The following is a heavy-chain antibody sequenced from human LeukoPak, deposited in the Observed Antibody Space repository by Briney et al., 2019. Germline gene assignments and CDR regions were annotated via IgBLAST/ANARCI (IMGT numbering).Heavy chain of an antibody. V-gene: IGHV3-74*01. CDR2: INSDGSST. D-gene: IGHD3-10*01. Sequence: GGSLRLSCAASGFTFSSYWMHWVRQVPGNGLVWVSRINSDGSSTSYADSVKGRFTISRDNAKDTLYVQMNSLRAEDTAVYYCSTGSGHAFDIWGRGTMVTVSS. CDR3: STGSGHAFDI. J-gene: IGHJ3*02. CDR1: GFTFSSYW.